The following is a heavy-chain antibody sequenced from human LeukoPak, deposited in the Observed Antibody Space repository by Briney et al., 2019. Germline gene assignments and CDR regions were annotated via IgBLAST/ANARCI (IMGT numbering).Heavy chain of an antibody. V-gene: IGHV4-4*07. Sequence: PSETLSLTCTVSGGSISSYYWSWIRQPAGKGLEWIGRIYTSGSTNYNPSLKSRVTMSIDTSKNQFSRNLSSVTAADTAVYYCARDPYSPPPATYYYYGMDVWGQGTTVTVSS. J-gene: IGHJ6*02. CDR2: IYTSGST. CDR3: ARDPYSPPPATYYYYGMDV. CDR1: GGSISSYY. D-gene: IGHD2-15*01.